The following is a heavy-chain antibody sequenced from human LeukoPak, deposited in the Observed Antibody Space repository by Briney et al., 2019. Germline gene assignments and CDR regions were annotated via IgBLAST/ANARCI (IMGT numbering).Heavy chain of an antibody. V-gene: IGHV4-31*03. CDR1: GGSISSGGYY. J-gene: IGHJ4*02. D-gene: IGHD4-17*01. CDR2: IYYSGST. CDR3: ARDQVTTLGHYFDY. Sequence: KPSETLSLTCTVSGGSISSGGYYWSWIRQHPGKGLEWIGYIYYSGSTYYNPSLKSRVTMSVDTSKNQFSLKLSSVTAADTAVYYCARDQVTTLGHYFDYWGQGTLVTVSS.